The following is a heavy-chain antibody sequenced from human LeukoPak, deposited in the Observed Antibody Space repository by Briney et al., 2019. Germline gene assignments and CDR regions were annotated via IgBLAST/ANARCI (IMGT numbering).Heavy chain of an antibody. Sequence: GGSLRLSCAASGFTFSSYWMSWVRQAPGRGLEWVANIKQDGSEKYYVDSVKGRFTISRDNAKNSLYLQMNSLRAEDRAVYYCARIRKAGYSYSSYYYYGMDVWGQGTTVTVSS. V-gene: IGHV3-7*04. CDR2: IKQDGSEK. CDR3: ARIRKAGYSYSSYYYYGMDV. J-gene: IGHJ6*02. D-gene: IGHD5-18*01. CDR1: GFTFSSYW.